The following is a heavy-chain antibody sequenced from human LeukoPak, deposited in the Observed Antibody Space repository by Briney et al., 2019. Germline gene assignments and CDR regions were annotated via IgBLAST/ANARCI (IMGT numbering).Heavy chain of an antibody. J-gene: IGHJ4*02. CDR1: GSSFTNYW. CDR2: IYPGDSDT. CDR3: ARHPGAAASLNFLDY. Sequence: GESLKISCKGSGSSFTNYWIGWVRQKPGKGLEWMGLIYPGDSDTRYSPSFQGQVTISADKSITTAYLQWSSLTASDTAMYYCARHPGAAASLNFLDYWGQGTLVTVSS. D-gene: IGHD6-25*01. V-gene: IGHV5-51*01.